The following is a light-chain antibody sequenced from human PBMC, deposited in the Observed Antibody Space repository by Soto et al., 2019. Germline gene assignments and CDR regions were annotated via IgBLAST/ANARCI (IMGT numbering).Light chain of an antibody. Sequence: DIPMTQSPSTLSASVGDRVTITRRASQSISTWSAWYQQKPGKAPKFLIFDGSSLQSGVPSRFSGSGSGTEFTLTISSLQPDDFATYYCQQYSSFSSFGQGTKVDVK. CDR2: DGS. CDR3: QQYSSFSS. J-gene: IGKJ1*01. CDR1: QSISTW. V-gene: IGKV1-5*01.